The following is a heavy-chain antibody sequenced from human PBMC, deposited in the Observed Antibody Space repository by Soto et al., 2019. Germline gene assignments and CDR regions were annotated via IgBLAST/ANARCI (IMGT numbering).Heavy chain of an antibody. CDR1: GGSISSYY. J-gene: IGHJ3*02. Sequence: SESLSLTWTVAGGSISSYYWSWIRQPPGKGLEWIGYIYYSGSTNYNPSLKSRATIPVDTSKNQFSLKLSAVTAAATAVPYRATGGIELVRDAFDIWGQGTMVTVSS. CDR2: IYYSGST. CDR3: ATGGIELVRDAFDI. V-gene: IGHV4-59*01. D-gene: IGHD1-1*01.